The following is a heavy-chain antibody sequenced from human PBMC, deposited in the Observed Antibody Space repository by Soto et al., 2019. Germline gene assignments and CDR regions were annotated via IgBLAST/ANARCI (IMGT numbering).Heavy chain of an antibody. J-gene: IGHJ3*02. CDR2: ISSSSSYI. CDR3: ARDPPGDSRAFDI. CDR1: GFTFSSYS. D-gene: IGHD4-17*01. V-gene: IGHV3-21*01. Sequence: EVQLVESGGGLVKPGGSLRLSCAASGFTFSSYSMNWVRQAPGKGLEWVSSISSSSSYIYYADSVKGRFTISRDNAKNSLYLQMNSLRAEVTAVYYCARDPPGDSRAFDIWGQGTMVTVSS.